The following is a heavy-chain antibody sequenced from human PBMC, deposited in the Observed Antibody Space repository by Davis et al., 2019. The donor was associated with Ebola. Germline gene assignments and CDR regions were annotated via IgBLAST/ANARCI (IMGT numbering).Heavy chain of an antibody. CDR3: AIANRGPVADTGDC. CDR2: ISYDGSNK. Sequence: GESLKISCAASGFTFSSYAMHWVRQAPGKGLEWVAVISYDGSNKYYADSVKGRFTISRDNSKNTLYLQMNSLRAEDTAVYYCAIANRGPVADTGDCWGQGTLVTVSS. D-gene: IGHD6-19*01. V-gene: IGHV3-30-3*01. J-gene: IGHJ4*02. CDR1: GFTFSSYA.